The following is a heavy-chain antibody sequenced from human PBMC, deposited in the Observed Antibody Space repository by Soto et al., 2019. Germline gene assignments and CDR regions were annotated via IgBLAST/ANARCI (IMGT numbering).Heavy chain of an antibody. CDR1: GGTFSSYA. CDR3: ARGMAYYDFWSGPTDYYYSGMDV. Sequence: ASMKVSCKTAGGTFSSYAISWVRQAPGQGLEWMGGIIPIFGTANYAQKFQGRVTITADESTSTAYMELSSLRSEDTAVYYCARGMAYYDFWSGPTDYYYSGMDVWGRGTTVTVSS. J-gene: IGHJ6*02. CDR2: IIPIFGTA. V-gene: IGHV1-69*13. D-gene: IGHD3-3*01.